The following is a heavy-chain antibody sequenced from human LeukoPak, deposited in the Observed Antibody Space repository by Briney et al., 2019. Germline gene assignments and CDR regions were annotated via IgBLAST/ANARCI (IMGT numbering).Heavy chain of an antibody. Sequence: SETLSLTCTVSGGSISSYYWSWIRQPPGKGLEWIGYIYTSGSTNYNPSLKGRVTMSVDTSKNQFSLKLSSVTAADTAVYYCARGRLYYDILTGYQEVGWFDPWGQGTLVTVSS. J-gene: IGHJ5*02. D-gene: IGHD3-9*01. CDR2: IYTSGST. V-gene: IGHV4-4*09. CDR1: GGSISSYY. CDR3: ARGRLYYDILTGYQEVGWFDP.